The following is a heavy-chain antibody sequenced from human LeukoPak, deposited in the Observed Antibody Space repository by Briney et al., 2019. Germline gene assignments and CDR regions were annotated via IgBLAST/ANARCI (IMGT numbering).Heavy chain of an antibody. J-gene: IGHJ4*02. CDR3: ARALDSGIFYGGSDY. V-gene: IGHV3-74*01. Sequence: GGSLRLSCAASGFTFRSYWMHWVRQAPGKGLVWVSRINSDGSSTSYAASVKGRFSISRDNSKNTLYLQMSSLRAEDTAVYYCARALDSGIFYGGSDYWGQGTLVTVSS. CDR1: GFTFRSYW. CDR2: INSDGSST. D-gene: IGHD3-10*01.